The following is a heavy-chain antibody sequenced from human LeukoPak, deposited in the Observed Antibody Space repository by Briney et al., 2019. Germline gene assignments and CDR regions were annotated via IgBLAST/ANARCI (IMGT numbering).Heavy chain of an antibody. J-gene: IGHJ4*02. Sequence: GGSLRLSCAASGFTFSSSAMNWVRQAPGKGLEWVSAIRGDDGRTYYADSVKGRFTTSKDNSKNTLYLQMSSLRAEDTAVYYCAKDRYGDYSFDYWGQGTLVTVSS. V-gene: IGHV3-23*01. CDR2: IRGDDGRT. D-gene: IGHD4-17*01. CDR1: GFTFSSSA. CDR3: AKDRYGDYSFDY.